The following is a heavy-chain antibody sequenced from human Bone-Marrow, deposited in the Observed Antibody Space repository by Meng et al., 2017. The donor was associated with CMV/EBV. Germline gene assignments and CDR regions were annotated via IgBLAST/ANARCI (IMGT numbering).Heavy chain of an antibody. J-gene: IGHJ6*02. Sequence: GESLKISCAASGFTFSSYWMSWVRQAPGKGLEWVANIKQDGSEKYYVDSVKGRFTISRDDSKNTVYLQMNSLRAEDTAVYYCASYGSFPLDVWGQGTTVTVSS. CDR1: GFTFSSYW. D-gene: IGHD6-19*01. CDR3: ASYGSFPLDV. V-gene: IGHV3-7*03. CDR2: IKQDGSEK.